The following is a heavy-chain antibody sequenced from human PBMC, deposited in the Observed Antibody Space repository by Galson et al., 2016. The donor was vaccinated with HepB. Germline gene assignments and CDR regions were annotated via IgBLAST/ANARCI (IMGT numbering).Heavy chain of an antibody. V-gene: IGHV3-30*18. CDR2: LSYDATNK. CDR1: GFTFRNFG. D-gene: IGHD3-10*01. Sequence: SLRLSCAASGFTFRNFGMHWVRQAPGKGLEWVAVLSYDATNKNYADSVKGRFTISRDNSRNILHLQMNSLRTEDTAVYYCVKEAVPYYGSGSSPFDYWGQGTLVTVSS. CDR3: VKEAVPYYGSGSSPFDY. J-gene: IGHJ4*02.